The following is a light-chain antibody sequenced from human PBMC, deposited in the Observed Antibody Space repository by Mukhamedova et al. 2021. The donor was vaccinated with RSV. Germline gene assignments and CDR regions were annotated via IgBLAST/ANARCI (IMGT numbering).Light chain of an antibody. CDR2: KVS. Sequence: WYQRRVHGKAPKLLMYKVSTLESGVSSRFSGSGSGTEFSLTIHSLQPDDFATYYCQQYNDYFSFGPGTKVVIK. V-gene: IGKV1-5*03. CDR3: QQYNDYFS. J-gene: IGKJ3*01.